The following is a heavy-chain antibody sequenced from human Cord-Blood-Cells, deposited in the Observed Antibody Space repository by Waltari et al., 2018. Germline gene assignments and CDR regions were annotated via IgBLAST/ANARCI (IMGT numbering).Heavy chain of an antibody. Sequence: EVQLVESGGGLVKPGGSLRLSCAASGFTFSGYSMTCVRQAPGKGLEWVSSISSSSSYIYYADSVKGRFTISRDNAKNSLYLQMNSLRAEDTAVYYCARAVGSYYYYYGMDVWGQGTTVTVSS. CDR1: GFTFSGYS. CDR3: ARAVGSYYYYYGMDV. V-gene: IGHV3-21*01. CDR2: ISSSSSYI. D-gene: IGHD1-26*01. J-gene: IGHJ6*02.